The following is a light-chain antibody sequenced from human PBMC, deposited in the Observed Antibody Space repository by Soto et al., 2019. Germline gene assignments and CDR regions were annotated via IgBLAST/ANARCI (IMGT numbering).Light chain of an antibody. V-gene: IGKV1-27*01. CDR2: AAS. CDR1: QGIIDY. CDR3: QNYNSAPQT. Sequence: DIPMTQSPSSLSASVGDRVTITCRASQGIIDYLAWYQQKPGKAPQLLIYAASTLQSGVPSRFSGSGSGTDFTLTISGLQSEDVATYYCQNYNSAPQTFGQGTKVEIK. J-gene: IGKJ1*01.